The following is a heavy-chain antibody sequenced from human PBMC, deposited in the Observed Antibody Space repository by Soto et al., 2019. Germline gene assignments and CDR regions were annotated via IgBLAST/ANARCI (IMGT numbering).Heavy chain of an antibody. D-gene: IGHD3-3*01. CDR2: ISAYNGNT. CDR1: GYTFTSYG. V-gene: IGHV1-18*01. Sequence: ASVKVSCKASGYTFTSYGISWVRQAPGQGLEWMGWISAYNGNTNYAQKLQGRVTMTTDTSTSTAYMELRSLRSDDTAVYYCASVERYSYGYYYYYGMDVWRQGTTVTVSS. CDR3: ASVERYSYGYYYYYGMDV. J-gene: IGHJ6*02.